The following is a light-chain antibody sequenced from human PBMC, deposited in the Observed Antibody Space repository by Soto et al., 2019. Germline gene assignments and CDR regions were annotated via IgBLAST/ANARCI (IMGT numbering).Light chain of an antibody. CDR3: ASWDASLSVVV. CDR2: SNI. J-gene: IGLJ2*01. V-gene: IGLV1-47*02. Sequence: QSVLTQPPSASGTPGQRVTISCSGSSSNIGGHYVYWYQQLPGTAPKPLIYSNIQRPSGVPDRFSGSKSGTSASLAISGLRSEDEAEYYCASWDASLSVVVLGGGTKLTVL. CDR1: SSNIGGHY.